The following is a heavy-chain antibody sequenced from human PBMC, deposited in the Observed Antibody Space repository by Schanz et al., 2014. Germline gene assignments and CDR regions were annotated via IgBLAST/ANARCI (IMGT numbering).Heavy chain of an antibody. D-gene: IGHD6-19*01. V-gene: IGHV1-2*04. CDR1: GYTTFTDYY. CDR2: INPNSGDT. CDR3: ARLSVASRRQVNYCYFDL. Sequence: QVQLVQSGAEVKKPGASVKVSCKASGYTTFTDYYIHWVRQAPGQGLEWMGWINPNSGDTNYAQKFQGCVAMTRDTSISTAYMEVLRLKSNDTTVYYCARLSVASRRQVNYCYFDLWGRGTLVTVSS. J-gene: IGHJ2*01.